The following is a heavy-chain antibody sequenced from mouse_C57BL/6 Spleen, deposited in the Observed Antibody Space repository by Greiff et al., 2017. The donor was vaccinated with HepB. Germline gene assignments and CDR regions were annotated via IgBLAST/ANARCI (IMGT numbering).Heavy chain of an antibody. CDR2: IRNKANGYTT. Sequence: EVMLVESGGGLVQPGGSLSLSCAASGFTFTDYYMSWVRQPPGKALEWLGFIRNKANGYTTEYSASVKGRFTISRDNSQSILYLQMNALRAEDSATYYCARYEDSSGYTWFAYWGQGTLVTVSA. J-gene: IGHJ3*01. CDR1: GFTFTDYY. CDR3: ARYEDSSGYTWFAY. D-gene: IGHD3-2*02. V-gene: IGHV7-3*01.